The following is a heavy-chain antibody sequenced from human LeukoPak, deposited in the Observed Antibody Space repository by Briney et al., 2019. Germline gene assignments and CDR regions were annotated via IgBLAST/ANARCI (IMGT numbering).Heavy chain of an antibody. V-gene: IGHV1-69*05. CDR3: ARDAVGATRALDY. J-gene: IGHJ4*02. CDR1: GGTFSSYA. CDR2: IIPIFGTA. Sequence: GSSVKVSCKASGGTFSSYAISWVRQAPGQGLEWMGRIIPIFGTANYAQKFQGRVTITTDESTSTAYMELSSLRFEDTAVYYCARDAVGATRALDYWGQGTLVTVSS. D-gene: IGHD1-26*01.